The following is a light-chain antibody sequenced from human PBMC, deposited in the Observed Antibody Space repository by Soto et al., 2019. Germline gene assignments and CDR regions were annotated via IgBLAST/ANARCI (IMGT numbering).Light chain of an antibody. Sequence: DIHLTQSPSSLSASVGDSVTITCRSSQNINKYLNWYEHRPGKAPKLLIYAASSLQTGVPTRFTGAGAGTFFTLTSSNLQLEDVASYYCQQSYGSPGAFGRGTKVEI. V-gene: IGKV1-39*01. CDR2: AAS. CDR1: QNINKY. CDR3: QQSYGSPGA. J-gene: IGKJ1*01.